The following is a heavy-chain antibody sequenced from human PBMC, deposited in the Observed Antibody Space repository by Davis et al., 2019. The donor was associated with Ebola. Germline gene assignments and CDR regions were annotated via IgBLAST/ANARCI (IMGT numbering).Heavy chain of an antibody. D-gene: IGHD1-26*01. CDR1: GFIFSTYV. V-gene: IGHV3-69-1*01. J-gene: IGHJ4*02. Sequence: GESLKISCSASGFIFSTYVMSWVRQAPGKGLEWVSTYGTSADTYYADSVKGRFTISRDNARNSVYLQLNSLTDEDTAVYFCAREGYTGYVRISGSYYADYWGQGTLVTVSS. CDR2: YGTSADT. CDR3: AREGYTGYVRISGSYYADY.